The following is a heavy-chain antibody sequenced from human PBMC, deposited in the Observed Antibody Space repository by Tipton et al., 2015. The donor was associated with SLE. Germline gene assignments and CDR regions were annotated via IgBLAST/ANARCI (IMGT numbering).Heavy chain of an antibody. Sequence: TLSLTCAVSGGSISSGGYSWSWIRQPPGKGLEWIGEINHSGSTNYNPSLKSRVTISVDTSKNQFSLKLSSVTAADTAVYYCARAYYHYYGMDVWGQGP. V-gene: IGHV4-30-2*02. CDR3: ARAYYHYYGMDV. CDR1: GGSISSGGYS. J-gene: IGHJ6*02. CDR2: INHSGST.